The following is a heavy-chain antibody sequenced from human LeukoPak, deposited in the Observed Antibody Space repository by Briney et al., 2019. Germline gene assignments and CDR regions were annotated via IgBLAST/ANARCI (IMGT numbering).Heavy chain of an antibody. V-gene: IGHV1-69*06. Sequence: SVKVSCKASGGTFSSYAISWVRQAPGQGLEWMGGIIPIFGTASYAQKFQGRVTITADKSTSTAYMELSSLRSEDTAVYYCARGYCSSTSCYTGNYYFDYWGQGTLVTVSS. D-gene: IGHD2-2*02. CDR1: GGTFSSYA. CDR3: ARGYCSSTSCYTGNYYFDY. J-gene: IGHJ4*02. CDR2: IIPIFGTA.